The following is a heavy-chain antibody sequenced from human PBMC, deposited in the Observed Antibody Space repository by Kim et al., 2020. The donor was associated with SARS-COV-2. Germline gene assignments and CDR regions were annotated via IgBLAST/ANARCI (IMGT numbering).Heavy chain of an antibody. J-gene: IGHJ3*02. CDR2: INSDGSST. D-gene: IGHD2-15*01. CDR3: ARDPRYCSGGSCYYDAFDI. CDR1: GFTFSSYW. V-gene: IGHV3-74*01. Sequence: GGSLRLSCAASGFTFSSYWMHWVRQAPGKGLVWVSRINSDGSSTSYAYSVKGRFTISRDNAKNTLYLQMNSLRAEDTAVYYCARDPRYCSGGSCYYDAFDIWGQGTMVTVSS.